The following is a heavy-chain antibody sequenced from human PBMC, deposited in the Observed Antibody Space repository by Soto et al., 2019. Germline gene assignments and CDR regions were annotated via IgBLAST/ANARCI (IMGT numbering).Heavy chain of an antibody. J-gene: IGHJ6*02. CDR1: GFTFSSYA. Sequence: QVQLVESGGGVVQPGRSLRLSCAASGFTFSSYAMHWVRQAPGKGLEWVAVISYDGSNKYYADSVKGRFTISRDNSKNTLHLQMNSLSAEDTAVYYCARDYYRFNSGYGFSMDVWGQGTTVTVSS. CDR3: ARDYYRFNSGYGFSMDV. CDR2: ISYDGSNK. V-gene: IGHV3-30-3*01. D-gene: IGHD5-12*01.